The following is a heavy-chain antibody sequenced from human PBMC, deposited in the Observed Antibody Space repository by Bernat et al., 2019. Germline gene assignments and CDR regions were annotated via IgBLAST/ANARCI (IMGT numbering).Heavy chain of an antibody. CDR1: GYTFTSYA. Sequence: QVQLVQSGAEVKKPGASVKVSCKASGYTFTSYAMHWVRQAPGQRLEWMGWINAGNGNTKYSQKFQGRVTITRDTSASTAYMELSSLRSEDTAVYYCARARTFVDYYGSESYNRGYYYYGMDVWGQGTTVTVSS. CDR3: ARARTFVDYYGSESYNRGYYYYGMDV. D-gene: IGHD3-10*01. J-gene: IGHJ6*02. V-gene: IGHV1-3*01. CDR2: INAGNGNT.